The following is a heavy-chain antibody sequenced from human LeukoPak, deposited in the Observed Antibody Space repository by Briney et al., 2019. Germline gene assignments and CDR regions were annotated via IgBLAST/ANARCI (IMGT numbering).Heavy chain of an antibody. V-gene: IGHV1-46*01. CDR3: ARGSYYYYYYMDV. CDR1: GYSFTSYY. CDR2: INPSGGST. Sequence: ASVKVSCKASGYSFTSYYMHWVRQAPGQGLEWMGIINPSGGSTSYAQKFQGRVTMTRDMSTSTVYMDLSSLRSEDTAVYYCARGSYYYYYYMDVWGKGTTVTVSS. J-gene: IGHJ6*03. D-gene: IGHD6-13*01.